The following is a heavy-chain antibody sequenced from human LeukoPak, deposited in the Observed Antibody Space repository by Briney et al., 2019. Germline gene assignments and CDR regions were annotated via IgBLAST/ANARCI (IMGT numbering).Heavy chain of an antibody. J-gene: IGHJ4*02. CDR1: GGTFSSYA. CDR3: ARSYYYDSSGYYNFDY. D-gene: IGHD3-22*01. V-gene: IGHV1-69*04. CDR2: IIPILGIA. Sequence: ASVKVSCKSSGGTFSSYAIIWVRQAPGQGLEWMGRIIPILGIANYAQKFQGRVTITADKSTSTAYMELSSLRSEDTAVYYCARSYYYDSSGYYNFDYWGQGTLVTVSS.